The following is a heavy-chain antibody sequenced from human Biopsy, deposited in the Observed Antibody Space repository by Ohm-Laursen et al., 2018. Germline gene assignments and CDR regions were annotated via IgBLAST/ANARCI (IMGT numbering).Heavy chain of an antibody. D-gene: IGHD6-19*01. CDR3: ARATDSTGWPYYYFYGMDV. CDR1: GRSISSVY. CDR2: FYYSGRT. Sequence: TLSLTCTVSGRSISSVYWSWIRQTPGKGLEWIGYFYYSGRTNYNPSLKSRVTISVDTSKNQFSQRLNSVTAADTAVYYCARATDSTGWPYYYFYGMDVWGQGTTVTVSS. J-gene: IGHJ6*02. V-gene: IGHV4-59*01.